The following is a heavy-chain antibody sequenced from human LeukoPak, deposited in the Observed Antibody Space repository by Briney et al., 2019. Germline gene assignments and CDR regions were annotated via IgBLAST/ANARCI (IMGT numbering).Heavy chain of an antibody. CDR2: LNPKSGAT. CDR3: ARDLGFCSGGSCGSMTTVTSYDY. Sequence: ASVKVSCKASGYTFSDYYMHWVRQAPGQGLEWMGWLNPKSGATNFAQKFQGRVTMTRDTSISTTYTELSRLRSDDTAVYYCARDLGFCSGGSCGSMTTVTSYDYWGQGTLVIVSS. CDR1: GYTFSDYY. D-gene: IGHD2-15*01. V-gene: IGHV1-2*02. J-gene: IGHJ4*02.